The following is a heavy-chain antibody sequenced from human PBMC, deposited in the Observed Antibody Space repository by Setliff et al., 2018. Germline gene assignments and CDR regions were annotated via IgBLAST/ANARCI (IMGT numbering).Heavy chain of an antibody. D-gene: IGHD2-21*01. V-gene: IGHV3-7*01. J-gene: IGHJ4*02. CDR1: GFTFSSLW. Sequence: GGSLRLSCAASGFTFSSLWMSWVRQAPGRGLEWVANINQVGNARYYVDSVRGRFTISRDTAKNSVYLQMSSLRAEDTAVYYCASGDWFYFDCWGQGTLVTVSS. CDR2: INQVGNAR. CDR3: ASGDWFYFDC.